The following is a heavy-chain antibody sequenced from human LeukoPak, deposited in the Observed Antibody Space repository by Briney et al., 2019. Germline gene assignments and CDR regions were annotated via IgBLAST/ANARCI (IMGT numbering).Heavy chain of an antibody. CDR3: TRDSGTYNWFDP. J-gene: IGHJ5*02. Sequence: GGSLRLSCAASGFTFSGSAIHWVRQSPGKGLEWVGQIDKKDKGYATATAYAASVKGRFTISRDDSINTAYLQMKSLKTEDTALYYCTRDSGTYNWFDPWGQGTLVTVSS. V-gene: IGHV3-73*01. CDR1: GFTFSGSA. D-gene: IGHD1-26*01. CDR2: IDKKDKGYATAT.